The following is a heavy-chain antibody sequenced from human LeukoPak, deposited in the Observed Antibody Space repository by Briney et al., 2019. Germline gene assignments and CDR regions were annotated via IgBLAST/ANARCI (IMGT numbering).Heavy chain of an antibody. Sequence: PGGSLRLSCAASGFTFSSYGMHWVRQAPGKGLEWVAVIWYDGSNKYYADSVKGRFTISRDNSKNTLYLQMNSLRAEDTAVYYCARDGLIVVVPAATQGWFDPWGQGTLVTVSS. J-gene: IGHJ5*02. CDR3: ARDGLIVVVPAATQGWFDP. CDR1: GFTFSSYG. D-gene: IGHD2-2*01. V-gene: IGHV3-33*08. CDR2: IWYDGSNK.